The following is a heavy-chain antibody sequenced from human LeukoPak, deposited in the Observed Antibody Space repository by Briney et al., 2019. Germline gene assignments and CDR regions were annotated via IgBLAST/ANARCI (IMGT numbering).Heavy chain of an antibody. D-gene: IGHD2-15*01. V-gene: IGHV4-59*01. CDR2: IYYSGST. CDR3: ARDGELGYCSGGSCNGGAFDI. Sequence: PSETLSLTCTVSGGSISSYYWSWIRQPPGKGLEWIGYIYYSGSTNYNPSLKIRVTISVDTSKNQFSLKLSSVTAADTAVYYCARDGELGYCSGGSCNGGAFDIWGQGTMVTVSS. CDR1: GGSISSYY. J-gene: IGHJ3*02.